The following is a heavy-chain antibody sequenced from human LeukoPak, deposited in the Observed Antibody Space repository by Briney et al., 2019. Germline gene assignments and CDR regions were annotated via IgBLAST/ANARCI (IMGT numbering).Heavy chain of an antibody. D-gene: IGHD1-26*01. CDR2: IYSGGST. V-gene: IGHV3-53*01. CDR3: ARVALSGSYAPTDC. J-gene: IGHJ4*02. Sequence: GGSLTLSCAASGFTVSSNDMSWVRQAPGKGLECISVIYSGGSTDYADSVKGRLTISRDNSKNSLYLQLNSLRAEDTAVYYCARVALSGSYAPTDCWGQGTLVTVSS. CDR1: GFTVSSND.